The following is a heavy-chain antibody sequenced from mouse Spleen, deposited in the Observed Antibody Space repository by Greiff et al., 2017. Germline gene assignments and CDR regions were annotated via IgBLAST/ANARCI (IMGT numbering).Heavy chain of an antibody. CDR3: TAYGYYWYFDV. V-gene: IGHV6-6*02. D-gene: IGHD2-2*01. J-gene: IGHJ1*01. CDR1: GFTFSSYW. Sequence: EVQLVESGGGLVQPGGSMKLSCVASGFTFSSYWMSWVRQSPEKGLEWVAEIRLKSDNYATHYAESVKGKFTISRDDSKSRLYLQMNSLRAEDTGIYYCTAYGYYWYFDVWGAGTTVTVSS. CDR2: IRLKSDNYAT.